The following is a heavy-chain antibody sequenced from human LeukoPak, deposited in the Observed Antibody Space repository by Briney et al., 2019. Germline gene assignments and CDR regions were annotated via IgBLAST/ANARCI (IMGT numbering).Heavy chain of an antibody. Sequence: PSETLSLTCAVSGYSISSGYYWGWIRQPPGKGLEWFGSIYESGSTSYNPSLKSRVTISVDTSKHQFPLKVSSVTAGDTAVYYCARRGSGWHFEYWGQGTLVTVSS. CDR2: IYESGST. CDR1: GYSISSGYY. V-gene: IGHV4-38-2*01. J-gene: IGHJ4*02. D-gene: IGHD6-19*01. CDR3: ARRGSGWHFEY.